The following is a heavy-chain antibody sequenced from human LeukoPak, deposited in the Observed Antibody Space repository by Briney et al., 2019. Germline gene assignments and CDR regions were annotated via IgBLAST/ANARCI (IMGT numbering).Heavy chain of an antibody. CDR3: ERDPGWLQVDY. Sequence: ASVKVSCKASGYTFTDYYIHWVRQAPGQGLEWMGWIHPPSGGTNYAEKLQGRVTTTRDTSISTAYMTRLTSGDAGVYYCERDPGWLQVDYWGQGTLLTVSS. CDR2: IHPPSGGT. J-gene: IGHJ4*02. D-gene: IGHD5-24*01. V-gene: IGHV1-2*02. CDR1: GYTFTDYY.